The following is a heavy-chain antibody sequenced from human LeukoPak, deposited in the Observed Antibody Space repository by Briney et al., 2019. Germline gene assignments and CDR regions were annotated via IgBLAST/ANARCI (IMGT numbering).Heavy chain of an antibody. D-gene: IGHD6-19*01. J-gene: IGHJ4*02. CDR1: GFPFSTYS. CDR3: TKDVVPDSGWDLDY. V-gene: IGHV3-23*01. CDR2: IYPNGGST. Sequence: PGGSLRLSCAASGFPFSTYSMTWVRPGPGKGLEWVSSIYPNGGSTFYADSVKGRFTISRDNSKNTLYLQMSSLRTEDTAIYYCTKDVVPDSGWDLDYWGQGTLVTVSS.